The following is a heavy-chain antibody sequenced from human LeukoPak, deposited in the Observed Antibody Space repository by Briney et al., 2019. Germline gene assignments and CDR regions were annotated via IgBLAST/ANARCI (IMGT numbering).Heavy chain of an antibody. CDR1: GYTFTKYG. V-gene: IGHV1-18*01. D-gene: IGHD4-17*01. CDR3: ARGDDSGDYWGLY. CDR2: ISTYNGNT. J-gene: IGHJ4*02. Sequence: ASVKVSCKASGYTFTKYGITWVRQAAGQGLEWMGWISTYNGNTNYAQKLQGRVTMTTDTSTSTAYMELRSLISDDAAVYYCARGDDSGDYWGLYWGQGTLVTAPS.